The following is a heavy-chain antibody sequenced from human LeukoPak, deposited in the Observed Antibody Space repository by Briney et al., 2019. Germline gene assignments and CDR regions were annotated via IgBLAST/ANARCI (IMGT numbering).Heavy chain of an antibody. J-gene: IGHJ6*02. V-gene: IGHV4-31*03. D-gene: IGHD4-17*01. Sequence: PSQTLSLTCTVSGGSISSGGYYWSWIRQHPGKGLEGIGYIYYSGSTYYNPSLKSRVTISVDTSKNQFSLKLSSVTAADTAVYYCARGRGGDYFQTMDVWGQGTTVTVSS. CDR2: IYYSGST. CDR3: ARGRGGDYFQTMDV. CDR1: GGSISSGGYY.